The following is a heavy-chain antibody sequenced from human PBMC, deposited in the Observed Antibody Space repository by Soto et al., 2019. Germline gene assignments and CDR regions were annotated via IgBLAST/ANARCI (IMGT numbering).Heavy chain of an antibody. Sequence: SETLSLTCAVYGGSGGSFSGYYWSWIRQPPGRGLEWIGYMYHSGSTYYNPPLKSRVTISIDRSKNQFSLKLSSVTAADTAVYYCARVPDYWGQGILVTVSS. CDR2: MYHSGST. CDR3: ARVPDY. V-gene: IGHV4-30-2*01. D-gene: IGHD2-2*01. CDR1: GGSGGSFSGYY. J-gene: IGHJ4*02.